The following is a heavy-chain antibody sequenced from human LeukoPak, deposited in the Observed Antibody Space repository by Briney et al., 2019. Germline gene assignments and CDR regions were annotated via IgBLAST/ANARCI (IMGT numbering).Heavy chain of an antibody. D-gene: IGHD5-12*01. CDR2: INHSGST. Sequence: SETLSLTCAVYGGSFSGYYWGWIRQPPGKGLEWIGEINHSGSTNYNPSLKSRVTISVDTSKNQFSLKLSSVTAADTAVYYCAREKRYVQNDYWGQGTLVTVSS. V-gene: IGHV4-34*01. J-gene: IGHJ4*02. CDR1: GGSFSGYY. CDR3: AREKRYVQNDY.